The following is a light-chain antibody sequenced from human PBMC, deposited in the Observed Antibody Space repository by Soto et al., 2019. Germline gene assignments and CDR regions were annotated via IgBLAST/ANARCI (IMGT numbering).Light chain of an antibody. V-gene: IGKV1-9*01. CDR1: RGIGGY. CDR3: QQLNSYPLT. Sequence: IHLPQPPSPRPPSVGNRSTITSRASRGIGGYLAWYQQKPGKAPRLLIYAASTLQSGVPSRFSGSGSGTDFTLTISSLQPEDFATYYCQQLNSYPLTFGGGTKVEIK. J-gene: IGKJ4*01. CDR2: AAS.